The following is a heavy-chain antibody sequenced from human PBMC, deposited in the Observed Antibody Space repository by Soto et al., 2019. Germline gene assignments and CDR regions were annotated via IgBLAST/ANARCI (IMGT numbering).Heavy chain of an antibody. V-gene: IGHV3-15*07. Sequence: EVQLVESGGGLVKPGGSLRLSCAASGFTFSNVWMNWVLQAPGKGLEWVGRIKSKTDGGTTDYAAPVKGRFTISRDDSKNTLSLQMNSLKTADTAVYYCTPLALKYSSGWYEFSDWGQGTLVTVSS. J-gene: IGHJ4*02. CDR1: GFTFSNVW. CDR3: TPLALKYSSGWYEFSD. CDR2: IKSKTDGGTT. D-gene: IGHD6-19*01.